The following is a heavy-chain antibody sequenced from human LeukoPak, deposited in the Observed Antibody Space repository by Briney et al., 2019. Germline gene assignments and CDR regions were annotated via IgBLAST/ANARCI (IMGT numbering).Heavy chain of an antibody. V-gene: IGHV1-2*02. CDR2: INPNSATT. CDR1: RYTFSGYY. J-gene: IGHJ5*02. Sequence: ASVKVSCKASRYTFSGYYMHWVRQPPGQGLEWMGWINPNSATTKYEQKFQGRVTMTWDTSISTAYMGLSRLRSDDTAVYYCARERDSSGYSPLDPWGQGTLVTVSS. CDR3: ARERDSSGYSPLDP. D-gene: IGHD3-22*01.